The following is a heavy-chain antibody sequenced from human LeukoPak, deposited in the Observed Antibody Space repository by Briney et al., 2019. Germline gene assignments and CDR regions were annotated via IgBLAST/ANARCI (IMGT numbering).Heavy chain of an antibody. V-gene: IGHV3-7*01. Sequence: GGSLRLSCAASGFTFSSYWMSWVRQAPGKGLEWVANIKQDGSEKYYVDSVKGRFTISRGNAKNSLYLQMNSLRAEGTAVYYCARDHCSSTSCHNDYWGQGTLVTVSS. D-gene: IGHD2-2*01. J-gene: IGHJ4*02. CDR3: ARDHCSSTSCHNDY. CDR1: GFTFSSYW. CDR2: IKQDGSEK.